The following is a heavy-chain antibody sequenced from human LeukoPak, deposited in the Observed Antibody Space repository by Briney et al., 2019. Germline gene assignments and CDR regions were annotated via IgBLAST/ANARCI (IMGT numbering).Heavy chain of an antibody. CDR1: GFTFSSYA. V-gene: IGHV3-23*01. J-gene: IGHJ4*02. Sequence: GRSLRLSCAASGFTFSSYAMSWVRQAPGKGLEWVSAISGSGGSTYYADSVKGRFTISRDNSKNTLYLQMNSLRAEDTAVYYCAKMRVGRIVGATRGYFDYWGQGTLVTVSS. CDR3: AKMRVGRIVGATRGYFDY. D-gene: IGHD1-26*01. CDR2: ISGSGGST.